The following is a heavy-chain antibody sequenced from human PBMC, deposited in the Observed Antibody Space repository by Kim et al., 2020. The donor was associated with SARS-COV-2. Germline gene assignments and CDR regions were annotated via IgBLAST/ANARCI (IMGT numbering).Heavy chain of an antibody. Sequence: NYAQEFQGRVTSTADESTSTAYMELSSLRSEDTAVYYCASHSSSWYYFDYWGQGTLVTVSS. J-gene: IGHJ4*02. V-gene: IGHV1-69*01. D-gene: IGHD6-13*01. CDR3: ASHSSSWYYFDY.